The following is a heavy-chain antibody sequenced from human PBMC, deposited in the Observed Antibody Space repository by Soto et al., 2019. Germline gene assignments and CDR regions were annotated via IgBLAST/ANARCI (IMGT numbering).Heavy chain of an antibody. Sequence: EVQLVESGGDSVQPGGSLRLSCAASGFPFSSYWMNWVRPTPGKGREWVSRISGDGTTIYYADSVTGRFTVSRDNAKNTLSLQMSGLGAEDTAVYYCAREYYGLLTGYYNDHWGQGTLVSVSS. J-gene: IGHJ4*02. V-gene: IGHV3-74*01. CDR2: ISGDGTTI. CDR3: AREYYGLLTGYYNDH. CDR1: GFPFSSYW. D-gene: IGHD3-9*01.